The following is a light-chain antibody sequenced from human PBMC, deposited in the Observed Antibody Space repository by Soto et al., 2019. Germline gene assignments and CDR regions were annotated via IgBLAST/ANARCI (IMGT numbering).Light chain of an antibody. CDR3: QQYDNLPIT. J-gene: IGKJ5*01. CDR1: QDIRNY. Sequence: IKMTQSPSSLSVSLGDRVTITCQSSQDIRNYLNWHQQRPGRAPKVLIYDSSDLETGVSSRFSGSGSGTNFTFTISSLQPEDIATYYCQQYDNLPITFGQGTRLDIK. CDR2: DSS. V-gene: IGKV1-33*01.